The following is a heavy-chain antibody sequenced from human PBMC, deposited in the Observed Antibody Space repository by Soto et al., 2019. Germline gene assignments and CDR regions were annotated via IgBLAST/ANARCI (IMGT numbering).Heavy chain of an antibody. J-gene: IGHJ4*02. CDR2: IYNRGSA. V-gene: IGHV4-31*03. CDR3: ARCLTETSILYYFYY. CDR1: GGSISSGGYY. Sequence: SETLSLTCTVSGGSISSGGYYWSWIRQYPGKGLEWSGHIYNRGSAYYNPSLKSRVAISVDTSKNQFSLKLSSVTAADTAVYYCARCLTETSILYYFYYRGRGTLVPVSS. D-gene: IGHD3-9*01.